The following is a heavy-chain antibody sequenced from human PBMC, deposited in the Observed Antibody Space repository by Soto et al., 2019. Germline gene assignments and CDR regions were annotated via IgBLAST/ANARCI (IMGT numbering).Heavy chain of an antibody. Sequence: SETLSLTYAVSCAAISSDAYYLSWIRPHPGKGLEWVGFISSRGSTYYSPSLKSRVSISVDTSKNQFSLRLNSVTAADTAVYYCARYRFSDSWSKFDYWGRGTLVTVSS. D-gene: IGHD3-16*02. CDR1: CAAISSDAYY. CDR3: ARYRFSDSWSKFDY. V-gene: IGHV4-31*11. CDR2: ISSRGST. J-gene: IGHJ4*02.